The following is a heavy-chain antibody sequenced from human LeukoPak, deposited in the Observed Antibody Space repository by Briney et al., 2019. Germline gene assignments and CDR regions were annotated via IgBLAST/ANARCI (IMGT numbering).Heavy chain of an antibody. CDR3: AKTKLIISYFDY. Sequence: PGGSLRLSCAASGFTFSSYWMSWVRQAPGKGLEWVAVISYDGSNKYYADSVKGRFTISRDNSKNTLYLQMNSLRAEDTAVYYCAKTKLIISYFDYWGQGTLVTVSS. V-gene: IGHV3-30*18. CDR1: GFTFSSYW. J-gene: IGHJ4*02. D-gene: IGHD2/OR15-2a*01. CDR2: ISYDGSNK.